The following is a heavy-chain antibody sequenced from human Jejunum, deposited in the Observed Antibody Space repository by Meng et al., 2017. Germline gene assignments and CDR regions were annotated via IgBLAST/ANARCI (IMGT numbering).Heavy chain of an antibody. D-gene: IGHD2/OR15-2a*01. CDR2: IKEDGGAK. V-gene: IGHV3-7*01. Sequence: GESLKISCAASGFTFSNYWMSWVRQAPGKGLEWVANIKEDGGAKFYVDSVKGRFTISRDNANPSLDLQMNSVTAEDTALYYCARDVRGGAFHIWGQGTMVTVSS. CDR3: ARDVRGGAFHI. J-gene: IGHJ3*02. CDR1: GFTFSNYW.